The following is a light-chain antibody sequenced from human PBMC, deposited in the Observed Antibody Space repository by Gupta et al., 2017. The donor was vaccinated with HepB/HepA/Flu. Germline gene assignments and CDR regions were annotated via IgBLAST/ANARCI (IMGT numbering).Light chain of an antibody. J-gene: IGKJ3*01. V-gene: IGKV1-39*01. Sequence: DIQMTQSPSSLSASVGDRVTITCRASQSISSYLNWYQQKPGKAPKLLIYAASSLQSGVPSRFSASGSGTDFTLTISSLKPEHFATYYCQQSYSTLLTFGPGTKVDIQ. CDR1: QSISSY. CDR3: QQSYSTLLT. CDR2: AAS.